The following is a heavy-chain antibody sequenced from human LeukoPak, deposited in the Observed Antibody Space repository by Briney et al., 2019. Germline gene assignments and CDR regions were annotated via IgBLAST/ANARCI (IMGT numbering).Heavy chain of an antibody. D-gene: IGHD3-10*01. V-gene: IGHV3-9*01. Sequence: GGSLRLSCATSGFTFDDYAMHWVRQAPGKGLEWVSGISWNSGSIGYADSVKGRFTISRDNAKNSLYLQMNSLRAEDTALYYCAKDTGLWFGELFSYFDYWGQGTLVTVSS. CDR1: GFTFDDYA. J-gene: IGHJ4*02. CDR2: ISWNSGSI. CDR3: AKDTGLWFGELFSYFDY.